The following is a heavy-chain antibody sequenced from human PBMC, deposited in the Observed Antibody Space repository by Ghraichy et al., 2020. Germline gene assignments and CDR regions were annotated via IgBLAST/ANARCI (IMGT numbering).Heavy chain of an antibody. CDR3: ARGRYCGGGACYPRPSSFDY. Sequence: SETLSLTCSVYGGSIGDYYWSWIRQSPGQGLEWIGEINYVGVTIYNLSLESRVTISLDTYDNQFSLSLTSLTAADTALYFCARGRYCGGGACYPRPSSFDYWGQGIPVTVSS. CDR2: INYVGVT. J-gene: IGHJ4*02. V-gene: IGHV4-34*01. D-gene: IGHD2-15*01. CDR1: GGSIGDYY.